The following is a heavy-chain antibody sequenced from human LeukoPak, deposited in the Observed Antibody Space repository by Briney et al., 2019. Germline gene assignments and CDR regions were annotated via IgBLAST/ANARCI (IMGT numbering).Heavy chain of an antibody. J-gene: IGHJ6*02. Sequence: PSETLSLICAVYGGSFSGYYWRWIRQPTGEAVEWSGEINHSGSTNYNPSLESRVPISVDTSKNQFSLKLSSVTAADTAVYYCARGFRLHYYYGIDVWGQGTTVTVSS. CDR2: INHSGST. CDR3: ARGFRLHYYYGIDV. CDR1: GGSFSGYY. V-gene: IGHV4-34*01.